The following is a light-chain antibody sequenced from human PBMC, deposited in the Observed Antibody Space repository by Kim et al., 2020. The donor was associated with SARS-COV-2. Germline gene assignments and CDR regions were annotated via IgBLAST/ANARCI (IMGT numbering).Light chain of an antibody. CDR2: AAS. CDR3: QQLDSYPLT. Sequence: ASVGESVTISSGANQGISSYLAWYQQKPGKAPKLMIYAASTLQGGVPSRCSGSGAGTDFTLTSSSLQPEDFATYYCQQLDSYPLTFGGGTKVDIK. V-gene: IGKV1-9*01. CDR1: QGISSY. J-gene: IGKJ4*01.